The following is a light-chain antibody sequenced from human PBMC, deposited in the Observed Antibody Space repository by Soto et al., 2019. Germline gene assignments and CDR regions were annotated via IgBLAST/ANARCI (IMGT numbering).Light chain of an antibody. Sequence: EIVLTQSPGTLSLSPGERATLSCRASQSVWYQQKPGQAPRLLIYGASSRATGIPDRFSGSGSGTDFTLTISRLEPEDFAVYYCQQFATSPLTFGGGTKVDIK. J-gene: IGKJ4*01. CDR2: GAS. CDR1: QSV. V-gene: IGKV3-20*01. CDR3: QQFATSPLT.